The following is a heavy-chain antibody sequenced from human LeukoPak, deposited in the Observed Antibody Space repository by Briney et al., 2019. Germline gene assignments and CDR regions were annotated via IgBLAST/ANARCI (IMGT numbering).Heavy chain of an antibody. D-gene: IGHD2-2*01. CDR3: ARLLYCSSTSWLCGWFDP. Sequence: SETLSLTCTVSGGSISSSSYYWGWIRQPPGKGLEWIGSIYYSGSTYYNPSLKSRVTISVDTSKNQFSLKLSSVTAADTAVYYCARLLYCSSTSWLCGWFDPWGQGTLVTVSS. CDR2: IYYSGST. J-gene: IGHJ5*02. CDR1: GGSISSSSYY. V-gene: IGHV4-39*01.